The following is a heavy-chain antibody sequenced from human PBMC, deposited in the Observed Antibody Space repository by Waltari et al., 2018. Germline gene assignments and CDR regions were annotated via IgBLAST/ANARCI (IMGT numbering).Heavy chain of an antibody. V-gene: IGHV3-73*01. J-gene: IGHJ4*02. Sequence: EVQVVESGGGFIQTGESLRLSCVASGVTIGGSAMEWVRQSPGKGLQWIGRVRSKHNNFATVYAESMRGRSMVSRNASMNTAYLQIDNVTPDDTAVYYCTTGIVELESERAAFWGRGVLVTVTS. CDR1: GVTIGGSA. CDR3: TTGIVELESERAAF. CDR2: VRSKHNNFAT. D-gene: IGHD1-1*01.